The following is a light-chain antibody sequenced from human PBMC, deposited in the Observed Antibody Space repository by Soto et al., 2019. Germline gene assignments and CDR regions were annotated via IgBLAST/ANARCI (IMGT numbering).Light chain of an antibody. J-gene: IGKJ1*01. CDR2: KAS. CDR1: QTINNW. CDR3: QQYNNYLRT. V-gene: IGKV1-5*03. Sequence: DIQMTQSPSTLSASVGDRVTLTCRASQTINNWLAWYQQKPEKAPKLLIYKASSLESGVPSRFSGSGSGTEFTLTISSLQPDDFATYYCQQYNNYLRTFGQGTKVEIK.